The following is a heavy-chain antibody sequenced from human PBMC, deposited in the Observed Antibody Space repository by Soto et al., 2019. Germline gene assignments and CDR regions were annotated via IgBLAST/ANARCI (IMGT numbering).Heavy chain of an antibody. CDR2: IYYSGST. J-gene: IGHJ6*02. Sequence: SETLSLTCTVSGGSISSGDYYWSWIRQPPGKGLEWIGYIYYSGSTYYNPSLKSRVTISVDTSKNQFSLKLSSVTAADTAVYYCARDSHTVTTSRRYYYSGMDVWGQGTTVTVSS. V-gene: IGHV4-30-4*01. CDR1: GGSISSGDYY. D-gene: IGHD4-17*01. CDR3: ARDSHTVTTSRRYYYSGMDV.